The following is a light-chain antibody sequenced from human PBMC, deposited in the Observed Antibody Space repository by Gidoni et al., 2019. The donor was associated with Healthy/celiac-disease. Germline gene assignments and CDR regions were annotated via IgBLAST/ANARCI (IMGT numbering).Light chain of an antibody. Sequence: EIVMTQSPATLSVSPGERATLSCRTSQSVSSNLAWYQQKPGQPPRLLIYGASIRATGIPARFSGSGSGTEFTLTISILQSEDFAVYYCQQYNNWPKTFGQGTKVEIK. V-gene: IGKV3D-15*03. CDR1: QSVSSN. CDR2: GAS. J-gene: IGKJ1*01. CDR3: QQYNNWPKT.